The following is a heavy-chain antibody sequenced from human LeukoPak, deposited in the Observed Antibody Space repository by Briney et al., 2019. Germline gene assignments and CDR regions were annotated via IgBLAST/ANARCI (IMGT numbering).Heavy chain of an antibody. J-gene: IGHJ3*02. V-gene: IGHV3-21*01. CDR1: AFTFSSHS. CDR3: ARSLKVSAALDVFDI. Sequence: GGSLRLSCAASAFTFSSHSMNWVRQAPGKGLEWVSSTSRSGGSIYYADSLKGRFTISRDNAKNSLYLQMNSLRAEDTAVYFCARSLKVSAALDVFDIWGQGTMVTVSS. D-gene: IGHD2-2*01. CDR2: TSRSGGSI.